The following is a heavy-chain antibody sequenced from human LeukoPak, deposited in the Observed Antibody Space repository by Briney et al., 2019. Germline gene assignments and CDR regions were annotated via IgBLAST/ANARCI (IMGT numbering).Heavy chain of an antibody. J-gene: IGHJ6*02. Sequence: GGSLRLSCAASGFTFSDYYLSWIRQAPGEGLAWASYISSSGSAIFYVDSVKGRFTISRDNAKNSLYLQMNSLRAEDTAIYYCARGHYGLDVWGQGTTVTVSS. CDR3: ARGHYGLDV. V-gene: IGHV3-11*01. CDR2: ISSSGSAI. CDR1: GFTFSDYY.